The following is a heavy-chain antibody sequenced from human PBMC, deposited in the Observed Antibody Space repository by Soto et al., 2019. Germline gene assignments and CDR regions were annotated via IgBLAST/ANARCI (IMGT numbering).Heavy chain of an antibody. CDR1: GFTFTNFA. V-gene: IGHV3-23*01. CDR2: ISASGRDT. Sequence: GGSLTLSCAASGFTFTNFAMSWVRQAPGRGLEWVSGISASGRDTYYADSVKDRFTDSRDNSKNTLYLQMNSLRAEDTAIYYCTKGKASGWYYFDYWGQGARVTVSS. D-gene: IGHD6-19*01. CDR3: TKGKASGWYYFDY. J-gene: IGHJ4*02.